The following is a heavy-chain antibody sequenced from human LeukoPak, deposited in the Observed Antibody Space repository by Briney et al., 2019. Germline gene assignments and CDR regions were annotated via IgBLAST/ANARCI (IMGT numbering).Heavy chain of an antibody. Sequence: PGGSLRLSCAASGFIVSSSYMSWVRQAPGKGLEWVAVIYTGGSTYYADSVEGRFTISRDNSKNTLFLQMNSLRAEDTAVYYCARDSHSGSYYRLDYWGQGTLVTVSS. CDR1: GFIVSSSY. CDR3: ARDSHSGSYYRLDY. V-gene: IGHV3-53*01. J-gene: IGHJ4*02. D-gene: IGHD1-26*01. CDR2: IYTGGST.